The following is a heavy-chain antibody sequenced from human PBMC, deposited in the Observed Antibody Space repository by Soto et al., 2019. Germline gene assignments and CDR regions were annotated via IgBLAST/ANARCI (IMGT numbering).Heavy chain of an antibody. CDR2: INHRGST. CDR3: ARGRYSSSRSPFDY. J-gene: IGHJ4*02. CDR1: GGSFSGYY. V-gene: IGHV4-34*01. D-gene: IGHD6-13*01. Sequence: SETLSLTCAVYGGSFSGYYWSWIRQPPGKGLEWIGEINHRGSTNYNPSLKSRVTISVDTSKNQFSLKLSSVTAADTAVYYCARGRYSSSRSPFDYWGQGTLVTVSS.